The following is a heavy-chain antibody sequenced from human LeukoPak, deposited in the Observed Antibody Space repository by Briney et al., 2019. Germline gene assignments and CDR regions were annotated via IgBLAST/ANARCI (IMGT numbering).Heavy chain of an antibody. V-gene: IGHV3-30*02. Sequence: GGSLRLSCAASGFTFSSYGMHWVRQAPGKGLEWVAFIRYDGSNKYYADSVKGRFTISRDNSKNTLYLQMNSLRAEDTTVYYCATSSGWALNRFDYWGQGTLVTVSS. CDR2: IRYDGSNK. D-gene: IGHD6-19*01. J-gene: IGHJ4*02. CDR1: GFTFSSYG. CDR3: ATSSGWALNRFDY.